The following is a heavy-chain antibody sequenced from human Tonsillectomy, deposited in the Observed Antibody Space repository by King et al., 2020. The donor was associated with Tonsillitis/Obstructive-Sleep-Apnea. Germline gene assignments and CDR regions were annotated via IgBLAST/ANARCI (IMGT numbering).Heavy chain of an antibody. D-gene: IGHD6-13*01. CDR3: ARPFEYSSSWGCMDV. CDR1: GYSFTSYW. Sequence: VQLVESGAEVKKPGESLRISCKGSGYSFTSYWISWVRQMPGKGLEWMGRIDPSDSYTNYSPSFQGHVTISADKSISTAYLQWSSLKASDTAMYYCARPFEYSSSWGCMDVWGQGTTVTVSS. J-gene: IGHJ6*02. CDR2: IDPSDSYT. V-gene: IGHV5-10-1*03.